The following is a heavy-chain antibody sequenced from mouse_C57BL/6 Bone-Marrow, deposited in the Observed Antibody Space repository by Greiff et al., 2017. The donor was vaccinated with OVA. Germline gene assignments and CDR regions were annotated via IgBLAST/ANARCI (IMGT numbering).Heavy chain of an antibody. CDR1: GYAFTNYL. J-gene: IGHJ3*01. V-gene: IGHV1-54*01. Sequence: QVQLQQSGAELVRPGTSVKVSCKASGYAFTNYLIEWVKQRPGQGLEWIGVINPGSGGTYYNEKFTGKATLTADKSSSTAYMQLSSLTSEDSAVYFCYGNYEGFAYWGQGTLVTVSA. D-gene: IGHD2-1*01. CDR2: INPGSGGT. CDR3: YGNYEGFAY.